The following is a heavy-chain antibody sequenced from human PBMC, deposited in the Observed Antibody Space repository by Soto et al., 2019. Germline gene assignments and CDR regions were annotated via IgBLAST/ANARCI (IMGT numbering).Heavy chain of an antibody. CDR3: ASPKRAFYNWFDP. V-gene: IGHV4-39*01. D-gene: IGHD3-3*02. CDR2: IYYSGST. CDR1: GGSSNTSSYY. J-gene: IGHJ5*02. Sequence: PSETLPLPCTASGGSSNTSSYYWCCILPPPKKRLEWLGTIYYSGSTYYNPSLKSRVTISVDTSKNQFSLKLSSVTAADTAVYYCASPKRAFYNWFDPWGQGTLVT.